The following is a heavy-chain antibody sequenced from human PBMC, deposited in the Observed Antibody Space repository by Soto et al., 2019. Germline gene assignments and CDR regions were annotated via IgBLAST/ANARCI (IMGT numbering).Heavy chain of an antibody. CDR3: AKGDDYGDHNAFDI. D-gene: IGHD4-17*01. J-gene: IGHJ3*02. Sequence: QVQLVESGGGVVQPGRSLRLFCAASGFTFSSYGMHWVRQAPGKGLEWVAVISYDGSNKYYADSVKGRFTISRDNSKNTLYLQMNSLRAEDTAVYYCAKGDDYGDHNAFDIWGQGTMVTVSS. CDR2: ISYDGSNK. CDR1: GFTFSSYG. V-gene: IGHV3-30*18.